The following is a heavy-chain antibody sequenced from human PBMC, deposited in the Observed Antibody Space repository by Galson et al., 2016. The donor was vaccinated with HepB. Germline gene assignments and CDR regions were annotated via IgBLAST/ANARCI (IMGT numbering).Heavy chain of an antibody. Sequence: SLRLSCAASGFVFSRYGMHWVRQAPGKGLEWVAGIWFDGSNKYFADSVKGRFTISRDNSMNTLYLQMNSLRAEDTAVYYCATDLLRGSYDDSTTYSLANVMDVWGQGTMVTVSS. CDR2: IWFDGSNK. D-gene: IGHD2/OR15-2a*01. V-gene: IGHV3-33*01. CDR1: GFVFSRYG. J-gene: IGHJ6*02. CDR3: ATDLLRGSYDDSTTYSLANVMDV.